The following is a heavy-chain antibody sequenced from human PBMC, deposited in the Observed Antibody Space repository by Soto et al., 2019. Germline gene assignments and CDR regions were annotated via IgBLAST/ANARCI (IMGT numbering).Heavy chain of an antibody. D-gene: IGHD6-19*01. J-gene: IGHJ4*02. Sequence: QVQRVHSGAEVKKPGSSVKVSCEASGGTFSSYAINWVRQAPGQGLEWMGGIIPLFGSPNYAQKFQGRLTITADKSTNTVHMELSSLRSEDTAVYYCARAFSSRWGGDFDYWDQGTLVPVSS. CDR2: IIPLFGSP. CDR1: GGTFSSYA. V-gene: IGHV1-69*06. CDR3: ARAFSSRWGGDFDY.